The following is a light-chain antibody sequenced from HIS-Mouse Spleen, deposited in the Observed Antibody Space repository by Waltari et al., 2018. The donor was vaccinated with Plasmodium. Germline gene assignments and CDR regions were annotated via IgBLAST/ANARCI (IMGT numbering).Light chain of an antibody. CDR1: ALPKKY. CDR3: YSTDSSGNHRV. Sequence: SYELTQPPSVSVSPGQTARITCPGDALPKKYAYWYQQKSGQAPVLVLYEDSKRPSGIPGGFSGSSSVTMATLTISGAQVEDEADYYCYSTDSSGNHRVFGGGTKLTVL. CDR2: EDS. V-gene: IGLV3-10*01. J-gene: IGLJ3*02.